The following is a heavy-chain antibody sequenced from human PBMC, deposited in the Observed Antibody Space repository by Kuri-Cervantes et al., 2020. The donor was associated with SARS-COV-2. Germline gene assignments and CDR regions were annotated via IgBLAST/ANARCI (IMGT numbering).Heavy chain of an antibody. J-gene: IGHJ4*02. V-gene: IGHV3-11*04. Sequence: GGSLRLSCAVSGFTFSDFYMSWIRQAPGKGMEWIAYISGSGNNIFYSDSVMGRFTISRDNAENSLYLQMNSLRADDTAVYFCARDRDNWNYPDYWGQGTQVTVSS. CDR3: ARDRDNWNYPDY. CDR2: ISGSGNNI. CDR1: GFTFSDFY. D-gene: IGHD1-7*01.